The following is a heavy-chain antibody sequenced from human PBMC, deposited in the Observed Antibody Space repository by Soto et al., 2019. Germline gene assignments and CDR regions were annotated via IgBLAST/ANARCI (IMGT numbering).Heavy chain of an antibody. D-gene: IGHD3-10*01. CDR1: VFTFSTDA. V-gene: IGHV3-23*01. CDR2: IGGGETDT. Sequence: SRRLSWAASVFTFSTDAMSWFRQAPGKGREWVSGIGGGETDTHYAEFVKGRFTTSRDNSKSTLFLQMSSLGAEDTAVYYCAKDSMSYNSVWDPFDIWGQGTMVTVSS. J-gene: IGHJ3*02. CDR3: AKDSMSYNSVWDPFDI.